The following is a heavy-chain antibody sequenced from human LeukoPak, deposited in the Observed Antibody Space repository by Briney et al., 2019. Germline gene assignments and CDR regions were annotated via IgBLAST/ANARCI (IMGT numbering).Heavy chain of an antibody. CDR1: GYSFTNYW. D-gene: IGHD2-8*02. J-gene: IGHJ4*02. Sequence: GESLKISCKASGYSFTNYWIGCVRQMPGRNLEWMGIIYPGDSDTRYIPSFQGKVTISADKSISNAYLQWSSLKASDTAMYYCARRVDSYWFFDNWGQGTLVTVSS. CDR2: IYPGDSDT. CDR3: ARRVDSYWFFDN. V-gene: IGHV5-51*01.